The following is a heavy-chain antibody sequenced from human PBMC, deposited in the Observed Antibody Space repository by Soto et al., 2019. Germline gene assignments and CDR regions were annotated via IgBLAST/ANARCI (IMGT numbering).Heavy chain of an antibody. D-gene: IGHD2-15*01. Sequence: QEQLVQSGAEVKKPGASVKVSCKTSGYTFTDYDINWVRQATGQGLEWIGWMNPNSGETGYAQKFQGRVTMTRSASLSTAYLELSSLRSEDTAVYYCARVAVAARPRWYNWFDPWGQGTLVTGSS. CDR1: GYTFTDYD. CDR3: ARVAVAARPRWYNWFDP. CDR2: MNPNSGET. V-gene: IGHV1-8*01. J-gene: IGHJ5*02.